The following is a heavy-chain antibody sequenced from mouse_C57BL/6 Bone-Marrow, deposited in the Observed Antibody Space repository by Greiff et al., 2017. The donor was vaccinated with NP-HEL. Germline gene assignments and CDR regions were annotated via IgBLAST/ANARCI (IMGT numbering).Heavy chain of an antibody. CDR1: GFTFSDAW. V-gene: IGHV6-6*01. CDR3: TRRTMVTTRAMDY. CDR2: IRNKANNHAT. Sequence: EVKLQESGGGLVQPGGSMKLSCAASGFTFSDAWMDWVRQSPEKGLEWVAEIRNKANNHATYYAESVKGRFTISRDDSKSSVYLQMNSLRAEDTGIYYCTRRTMVTTRAMDYWGQGTSVTVSS. J-gene: IGHJ4*01. D-gene: IGHD2-2*01.